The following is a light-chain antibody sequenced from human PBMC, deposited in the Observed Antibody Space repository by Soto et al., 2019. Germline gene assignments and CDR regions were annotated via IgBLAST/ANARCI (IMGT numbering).Light chain of an antibody. Sequence: EIVLTQSPGTLSLSPGERATLSCRASQSVRSNLAWYQQKPGQAPRLLIFGATTRATGMPARFSGSGSGRHFTLTISSLQSEDFGVYYCQHYNNWPPYSFGQGTKVDIK. CDR3: QHYNNWPPYS. J-gene: IGKJ2*03. CDR1: QSVRSN. V-gene: IGKV3-15*01. CDR2: GAT.